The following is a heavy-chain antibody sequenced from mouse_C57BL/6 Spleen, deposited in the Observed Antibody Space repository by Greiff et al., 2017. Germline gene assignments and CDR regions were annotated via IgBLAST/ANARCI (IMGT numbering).Heavy chain of an antibody. J-gene: IGHJ1*03. CDR2: IHPNNGGT. CDR1: VYTFTDYN. V-gene: IGHV1-22*01. Sequence: VQLKQSGPELVKPGASVMMSSKASVYTFTDYNMHWVKQIHGRSLDRIGYIHPNNGGTSYNQKFKGKATLTVNKSSSTAYRELRSLTSEDSAVYYCARRDYGSSLVFDVWGTGTTVTVSS. D-gene: IGHD1-1*01. CDR3: ARRDYGSSLVFDV.